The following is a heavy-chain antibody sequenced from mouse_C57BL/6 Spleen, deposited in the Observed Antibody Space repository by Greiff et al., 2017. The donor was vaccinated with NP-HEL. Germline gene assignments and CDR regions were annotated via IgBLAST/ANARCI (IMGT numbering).Heavy chain of an antibody. V-gene: IGHV1-64*01. J-gene: IGHJ2*01. Sequence: VQLQQPGAELVKPGASVKLSCKASGYTFTSYWMHWVKQRPGQGLEWIGMIHPNSGSTNYNEKFKSKATLTVDKSSSTAYMQLSSLTSEDSAVYYCASPHGDESYFDYWGQGTTLTVSS. CDR1: GYTFTSYW. CDR3: ASPHGDESYFDY. CDR2: IHPNSGST. D-gene: IGHD3-3*01.